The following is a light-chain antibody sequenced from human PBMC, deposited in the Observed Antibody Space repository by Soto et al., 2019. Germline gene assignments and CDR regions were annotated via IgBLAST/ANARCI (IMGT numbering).Light chain of an antibody. V-gene: IGLV2-14*03. CDR3: SSFTGSTTRV. CDR1: SSDIVGYHY. J-gene: IGLJ1*01. Sequence: QSALTQPPSVAGSPGQSITISFTGSSSDIVGYHYVSWYQHYPGKDPKLMIYDVSNRPSGVSNRFSVSKSGNTASLTISGLQADDESDYYCSSFTGSTTRVFGNGTKVTVL. CDR2: DVS.